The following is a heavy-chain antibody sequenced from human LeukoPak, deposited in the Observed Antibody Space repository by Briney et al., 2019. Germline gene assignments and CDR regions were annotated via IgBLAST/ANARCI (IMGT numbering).Heavy chain of an antibody. CDR3: ARNSNLERRTDLDY. CDR1: GFTFSSYA. Sequence: GGSLRLSCAASGFTFSSYAMHWVRQAPGKGLEWVAVISYDGSNKYYADSVKGRFTISRDNSKNTLYLQMNSLRAEDTAVYYCARNSNLERRTDLDYWGQGTLVTVSS. V-gene: IGHV3-30-3*01. CDR2: ISYDGSNK. J-gene: IGHJ4*02. D-gene: IGHD1-1*01.